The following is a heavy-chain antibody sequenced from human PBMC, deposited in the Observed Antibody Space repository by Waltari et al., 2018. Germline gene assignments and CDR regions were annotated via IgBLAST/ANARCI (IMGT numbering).Heavy chain of an antibody. CDR2: IKSGGDST. J-gene: IGHJ5*02. CDR1: GFPFSNYA. Sequence: EVQVLESGGGLAQPGGSLRLSCAASGFPFSNYAMRWVRQAPGKGVECVSGIKSGGDSTAYVDSVKGRFTISRDNSKNTLYLQMNSLRVEDTALYYCARGINESFEPWGQGTLVTVSS. V-gene: IGHV3-23*01. CDR3: ARGINESFEP. D-gene: IGHD1-1*01.